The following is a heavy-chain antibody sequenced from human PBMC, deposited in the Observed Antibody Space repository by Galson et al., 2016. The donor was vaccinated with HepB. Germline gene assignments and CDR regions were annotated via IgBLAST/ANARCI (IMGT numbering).Heavy chain of an antibody. D-gene: IGHD6-19*01. CDR2: ISGRGGNT. CDR1: GFTFSIYA. J-gene: IGHJ4*02. CDR3: AKLIEVAGSFDD. Sequence: LRLSCAASGFTFSIYAMSWVRQAPGKGLEWVSGISGRGGNTYHADSVKGRFTISRDDSKNTLYLQMKGLRADDTAVYYCAKLIEVAGSFDDWGQGTLVTVSA. V-gene: IGHV3-23*01.